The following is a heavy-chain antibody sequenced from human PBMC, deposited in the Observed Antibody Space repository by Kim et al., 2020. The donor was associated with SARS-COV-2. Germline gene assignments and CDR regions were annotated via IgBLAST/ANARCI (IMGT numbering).Heavy chain of an antibody. Sequence: GGSLRLSCAASGFTFSSYVMHWVRQAPGKGLEWVAVISYDGSNKYYADAVKGRCTIPREKSKNTLYLQMNSLRCEGTAVYYCARGRPCITMLVVVTRNVYDAFDIWGQGTMVTASS. CDR3: ARGRPCITMLVVVTRNVYDAFDI. CDR1: GFTFSSYV. D-gene: IGHD3-22*01. J-gene: IGHJ3*02. V-gene: IGHV3-30-3*01. CDR2: ISYDGSNK.